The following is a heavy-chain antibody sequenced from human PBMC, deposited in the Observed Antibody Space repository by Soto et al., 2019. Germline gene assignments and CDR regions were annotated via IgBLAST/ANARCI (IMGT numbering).Heavy chain of an antibody. CDR1: GVTFSSYS. V-gene: IGHV3-23*01. D-gene: IGHD3-22*01. Sequence: GGSQRLSCAASGVTFSSYSMNWVRQAPGKGLEWVSSISSTGGSTYYADSVKGRFTISRDNSKNTLYLQMNSLRAEDTAVYYCAKSYRYYDSSGYDYGMDVWGQGTTVTVSS. J-gene: IGHJ6*02. CDR3: AKSYRYYDSSGYDYGMDV. CDR2: ISSTGGST.